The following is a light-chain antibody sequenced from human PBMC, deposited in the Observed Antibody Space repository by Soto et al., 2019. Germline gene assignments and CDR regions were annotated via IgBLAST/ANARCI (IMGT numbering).Light chain of an antibody. CDR1: QGVGNW. CDR3: QQANTFPVT. CDR2: AAS. J-gene: IGKJ3*01. V-gene: IGKV1D-12*01. Sequence: DVPMTQSPSSVSASVGDRVTITCRASQGVGNWLAWYQHKPGKAPKLLIYAASTLQSGVPSRFSGNGSGTDFTLTISSLQTEDFATYSCQQANTFPVTFGPGTKVDIK.